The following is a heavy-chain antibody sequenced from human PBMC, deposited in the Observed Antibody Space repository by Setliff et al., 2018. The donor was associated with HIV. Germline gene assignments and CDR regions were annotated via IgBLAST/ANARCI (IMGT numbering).Heavy chain of an antibody. CDR2: IIPLHGIA. D-gene: IGHD5-18*01. CDR3: ARVPRQLLKGAAAYFDY. Sequence: GASVKVSCKASGGTFSSYAITWVRQAPGQGLEWMGGIIPLHGIANYIQKFQGRVTITADKSTTTAYMELSSLRSEDTAVYYCARVPRQLLKGAAAYFDYWGQGILVTVSS. J-gene: IGHJ4*02. CDR1: GGTFSSYA. V-gene: IGHV1-69*10.